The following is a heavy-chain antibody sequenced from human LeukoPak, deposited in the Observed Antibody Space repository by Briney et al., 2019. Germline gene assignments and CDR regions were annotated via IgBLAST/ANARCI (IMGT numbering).Heavy chain of an antibody. J-gene: IGHJ4*02. CDR3: ARDKHYYDSSNYV. D-gene: IGHD3-22*01. CDR1: GFTFNDYG. CDR2: INWNGGTT. Sequence: GGSLRLSCAASGFTFNDYGMSWVRHGPGKGLEWVSGINWNGGTTGYADSVKGRFTISRDNAKNSLYLQMNSLRAEDTALYYCARDKHYYDSSNYVWGQGTLVTVSS. V-gene: IGHV3-20*04.